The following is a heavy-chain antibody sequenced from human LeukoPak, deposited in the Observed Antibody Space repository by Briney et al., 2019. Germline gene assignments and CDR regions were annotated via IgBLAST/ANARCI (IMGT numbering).Heavy chain of an antibody. CDR1: VRSISSSSYY. CDR2: IYYSGSN. V-gene: IGHV4-39*07. D-gene: IGHD1-7*01. Sequence: PSETLSLTCSVSVRSISSSSYYWGWIRQPPGKGLEWIGSIYYSGSNYENPSLKSRVTISVDTSKNQFFLKLSSVTAADTAVYYCARYFSSSGITGATTWGQGTLVTVSS. CDR3: ARYFSSSGITGATT. J-gene: IGHJ5*02.